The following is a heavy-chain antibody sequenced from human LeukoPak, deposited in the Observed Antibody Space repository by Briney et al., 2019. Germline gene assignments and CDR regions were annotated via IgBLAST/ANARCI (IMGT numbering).Heavy chain of an antibody. J-gene: IGHJ5*02. CDR1: GGSISSYY. CDR3: AGFSVEWLLTYNWFDP. Sequence: SETLSLTCTVSGGSISSYYWSWIRQPPGKGLEWIGYIYYSGSTNYNPSLKSRVTISVDTSKNQFSLKLSSVTAADTAVYYCAGFSVEWLLTYNWFDPWGQGTLATVSS. D-gene: IGHD3-3*01. V-gene: IGHV4-59*01. CDR2: IYYSGST.